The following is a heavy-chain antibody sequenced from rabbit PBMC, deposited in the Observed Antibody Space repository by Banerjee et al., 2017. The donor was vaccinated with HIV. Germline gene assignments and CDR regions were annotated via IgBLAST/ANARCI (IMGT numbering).Heavy chain of an antibody. D-gene: IGHD2-1*01. CDR3: ARGTDVHGDLAL. J-gene: IGHJ4*01. V-gene: IGHV1S45*01. Sequence: QQHLEESGGGLVKPGASLTLTCTASGFTFSSYWMSWVRQAPGKGLEWIAYINTGSSGTTYYASWAKGRFTISKTSSTTVTLQMTSLTAADTATYFCARGTDVHGDLALWGPGTLVTVS. CDR2: INTGSSGTT. CDR1: GFTFSSYW.